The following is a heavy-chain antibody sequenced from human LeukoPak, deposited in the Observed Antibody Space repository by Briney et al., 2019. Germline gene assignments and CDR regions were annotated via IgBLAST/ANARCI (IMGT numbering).Heavy chain of an antibody. D-gene: IGHD3-10*02. CDR1: GFTFSSYW. CDR3: AELGITMIGGV. Sequence: GGSLRLSCATSGFTFSSYWMHWVRQAPGMGLLWVSRINSDGSSTTYADSVKGRFTISRDNAKNTLDLQMNSLRAEDTAVYYCAELGITMIGGVWGKGTTVTISS. V-gene: IGHV3-74*01. CDR2: INSDGSST. J-gene: IGHJ6*04.